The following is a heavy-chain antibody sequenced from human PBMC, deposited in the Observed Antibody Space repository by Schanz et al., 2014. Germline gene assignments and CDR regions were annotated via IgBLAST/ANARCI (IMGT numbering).Heavy chain of an antibody. CDR1: GYTFTTYY. D-gene: IGHD6-6*01. V-gene: IGHV1-46*01. CDR3: ARDQSPYTNSSDVRYFDY. CDR2: INPSGGST. J-gene: IGHJ4*02. Sequence: QVQLVQSGAEVKKPGSSMKVSCKASGYTFTTYYMLWVRQAPGQGLEWMGIINPSGGSTRYGQKFQGRITVTTDTSTSTVYLELSSLRSDDTAVYYCARDQSPYTNSSDVRYFDYWGQGTLVTVSS.